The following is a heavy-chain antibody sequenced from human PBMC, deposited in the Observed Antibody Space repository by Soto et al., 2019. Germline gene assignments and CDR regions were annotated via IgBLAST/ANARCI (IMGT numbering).Heavy chain of an antibody. V-gene: IGHV3-30*18. CDR3: AKAPGGDSGYDFFFDY. CDR2: ISYDESKK. J-gene: IGHJ4*02. CDR1: GFTSSNYD. Sequence: GGSLRLSCAASGFTSSNYDMHWFRQAPGKGLEWVAVISYDESKKYYADSVKGRFTISRDSSKNTLSLQMNSLRAEDTAVYYCAKAPGGDSGYDFFFDYWGQGTLVTVSS. D-gene: IGHD5-12*01.